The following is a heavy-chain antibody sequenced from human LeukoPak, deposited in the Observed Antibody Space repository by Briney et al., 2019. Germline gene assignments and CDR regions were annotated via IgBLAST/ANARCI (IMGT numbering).Heavy chain of an antibody. CDR3: ARDYRDSSGYYAMAY. D-gene: IGHD3-22*01. J-gene: IGHJ4*02. CDR1: GFTVNSNY. V-gene: IGHV3-53*01. Sequence: GGSLGLSCAASGFTVNSNYMSWVRQAPGKGLEWVSVISGGGNTYHADSVKGRFTISRDNSKNTLYLQMNSLRAEDTAVYYCARDYRDSSGYYAMAYWGQGALVTVSS. CDR2: ISGGGNT.